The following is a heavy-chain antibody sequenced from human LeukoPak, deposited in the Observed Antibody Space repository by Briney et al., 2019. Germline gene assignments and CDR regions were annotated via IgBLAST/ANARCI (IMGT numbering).Heavy chain of an antibody. Sequence: SETLSLTCAVSGGSISSSNWWSWVRQPPGKGLEWIGEIYHSGSTNYNPSLKSRVTISVDKSKNQFSLKLSSVTAADTAVYYCARRYYDYYYYYYMDVWGKGTTVTISS. D-gene: IGHD3-22*01. CDR2: IYHSGST. J-gene: IGHJ6*03. CDR3: ARRYYDYYYYYYMDV. CDR1: GGSISSSNW. V-gene: IGHV4-4*02.